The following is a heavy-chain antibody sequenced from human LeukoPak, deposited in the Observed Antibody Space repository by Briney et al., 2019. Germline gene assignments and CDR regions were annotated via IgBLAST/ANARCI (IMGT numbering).Heavy chain of an antibody. V-gene: IGHV3-15*01. D-gene: IGHD6-6*01. Sequence: PGGSLRLSCAASGFTFSNAWMSWVRQAPGKGLEWVGRIKSKTDGGTTDYAAPVKGRFTISRDDSKNTLYLQMNSLKTEDTAVYYRTTEGDSSTYFDYWGQGTLVTVSS. J-gene: IGHJ4*02. CDR1: GFTFSNAW. CDR3: TTEGDSSTYFDY. CDR2: IKSKTDGGTT.